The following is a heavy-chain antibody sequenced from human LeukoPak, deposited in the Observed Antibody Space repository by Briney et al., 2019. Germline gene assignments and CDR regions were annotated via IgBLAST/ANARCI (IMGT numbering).Heavy chain of an antibody. V-gene: IGHV1-46*01. J-gene: IGHJ4*02. Sequence: ASVTVSCTAFAYTFTNYYMHWVRQAPGQGLEWMGLINPSGGSTSYSQNFQGRVAMTRDTSTSTVYMDLSSLRSEDTAVYYCARGPFADYGDYGHSFDYWGQGTLVTVAS. CDR3: ARGPFADYGDYGHSFDY. CDR1: AYTFTNYY. D-gene: IGHD4-17*01. CDR2: INPSGGST.